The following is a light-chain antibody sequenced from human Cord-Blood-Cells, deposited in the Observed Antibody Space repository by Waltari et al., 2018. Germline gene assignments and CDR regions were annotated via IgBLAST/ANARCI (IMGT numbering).Light chain of an antibody. CDR1: SSDVGGYHY. CDR3: CSYAGSYTLV. V-gene: IGLV2-11*01. J-gene: IGLJ3*02. CDR2: DVS. Sequence: QSALPQPRSVSGSPGQSVTISCPGTSSDVGGYHYVSGYQQHPGKAPNLMIYDVSNRPSGVPDRFSGSKSGNTASLTISGLQAEDEADYYCCSYAGSYTLVFGGGTKLTVL.